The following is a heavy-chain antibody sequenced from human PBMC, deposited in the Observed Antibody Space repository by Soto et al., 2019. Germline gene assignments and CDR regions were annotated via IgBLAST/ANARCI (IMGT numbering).Heavy chain of an antibody. CDR2: INSDGRST. CDR1: GFTFSSYW. J-gene: IGHJ4*02. V-gene: IGHV3-74*01. Sequence: GGSLGLSCAASGFTFSSYWMHWVRQAPGKGLVWVSRINSDGRSTNYADSVKGRFTISRDNDKDTLYLQMNSLRGDDTAVYYCARGASGNYYQDSWSQGTLVTVSS. D-gene: IGHD3-10*01. CDR3: ARGASGNYYQDS.